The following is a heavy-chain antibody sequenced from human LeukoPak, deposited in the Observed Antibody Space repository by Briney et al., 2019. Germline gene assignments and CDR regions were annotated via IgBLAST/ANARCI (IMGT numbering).Heavy chain of an antibody. D-gene: IGHD2-15*01. CDR2: IKQDGSEK. V-gene: IGHV3-7*05. CDR3: ARDGRLTPFEY. Sequence: GGSLRLSCAASGFTFSDYWMSWVRQAPGKGLKWVANIKQDGSEKYYVDSVKGRFTISRDNAKNSLYLQINSLRAEDTAVYYCARDGRLTPFEYWGQGTLVTVSS. CDR1: GFTFSDYW. J-gene: IGHJ4*02.